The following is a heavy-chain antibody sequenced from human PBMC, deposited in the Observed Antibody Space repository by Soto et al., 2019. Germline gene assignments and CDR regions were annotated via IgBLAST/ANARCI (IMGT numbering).Heavy chain of an antibody. CDR2: IYHSGST. Sequence: PSETLSLTCAVSGGSISSSNWWSWVRQPPGKGLEWIGEIYHSGSTNYNPSLKSRVTISVDKSKNQFSLKLSSVTAADTAVYYCARRSITMVRGVMWAFDIWGQGTMVTVS. D-gene: IGHD3-10*01. CDR3: ARRSITMVRGVMWAFDI. J-gene: IGHJ3*02. V-gene: IGHV4-4*02. CDR1: GGSISSSNW.